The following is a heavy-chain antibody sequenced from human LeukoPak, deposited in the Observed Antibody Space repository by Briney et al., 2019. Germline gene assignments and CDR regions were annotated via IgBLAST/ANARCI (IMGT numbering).Heavy chain of an antibody. CDR1: GFTFSSYS. Sequence: GGSLRLSCAASGFTFSSYSMNWVRQAPGKGLEWVSSISSSSSYIYYADSVKGRFTISRDNAKNSLYLQMNSLRAEDTAVYYCARYSTVTTWVWFDFDYWGQGTLVTVSS. J-gene: IGHJ4*02. CDR3: ARYSTVTTWVWFDFDY. V-gene: IGHV3-21*01. D-gene: IGHD4-17*01. CDR2: ISSSSSYI.